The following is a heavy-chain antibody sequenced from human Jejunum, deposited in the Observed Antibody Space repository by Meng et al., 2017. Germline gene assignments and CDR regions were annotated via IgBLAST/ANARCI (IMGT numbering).Heavy chain of an antibody. CDR3: ARDLGDGYNEVGD. CDR2: INSYNGNP. V-gene: IGHV1-18*01. CDR1: GYTFNTYG. D-gene: IGHD5-24*01. Sequence: GQVVVSGGEVNTPGLTVKFTCKSSGYTFNTYGISWERQAPGQGLELMGGINSYNGNPHHAEKLQGRVTMTTGTSASTAYMELRNLRSDDTAVYYCARDLGDGYNEVGDWGQGTLVTVSS. J-gene: IGHJ4*02.